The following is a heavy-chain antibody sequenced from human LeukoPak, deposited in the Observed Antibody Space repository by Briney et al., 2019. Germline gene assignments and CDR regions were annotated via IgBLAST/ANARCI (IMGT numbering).Heavy chain of an antibody. Sequence: SETLSLTCSVSSDSISGYYWSWLRQPPGKGLEWIGYIYYSGNTYYNPSLKSRVTISVDTSKNQFSLKLSSVTAADTAVYYCARKFLGSRGYYFDYWGQGTLVTVSS. CDR1: SDSISGYY. CDR3: ARKFLGSRGYYFDY. V-gene: IGHV4-59*08. CDR2: IYYSGNT. D-gene: IGHD3-10*01. J-gene: IGHJ4*02.